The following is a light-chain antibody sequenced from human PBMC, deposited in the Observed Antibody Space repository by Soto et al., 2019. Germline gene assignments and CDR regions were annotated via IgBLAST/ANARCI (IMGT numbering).Light chain of an antibody. Sequence: EIVLTQSPGTLSLSPGERATLSCRASQSVSSSYLAWYQQKPGQAPRLLIYGASSRATGIPDRFSGSGSGKDFTLTFSRLEPEDFAVYYCQQYGSSPAITFGQGTRLEIK. CDR2: GAS. CDR3: QQYGSSPAIT. V-gene: IGKV3-20*01. J-gene: IGKJ5*01. CDR1: QSVSSSY.